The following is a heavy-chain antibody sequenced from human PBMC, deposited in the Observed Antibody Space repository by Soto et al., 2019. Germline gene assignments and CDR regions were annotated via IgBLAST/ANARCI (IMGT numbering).Heavy chain of an antibody. D-gene: IGHD3-22*01. CDR3: ARGGYYDSSGSRNYHYYGMNV. CDR1: GYTFTNFG. V-gene: IGHV1-18*01. CDR2: ISAYNGNT. Sequence: ASVKVSCKTSGYTFTNFGLSWVRQAPGQGLEWMGWISAYNGNTKYAQILQGRVSMTTDTSTKTAYMEVRSLRSDDTAVYYCARGGYYDSSGSRNYHYYGMNVWGQGTTVTVSS. J-gene: IGHJ6*02.